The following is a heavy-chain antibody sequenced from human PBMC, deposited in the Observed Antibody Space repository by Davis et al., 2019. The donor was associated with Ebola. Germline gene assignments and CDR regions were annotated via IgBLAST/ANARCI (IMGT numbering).Heavy chain of an antibody. V-gene: IGHV3-7*03. Sequence: PGGSLRLSCAASGFTFSNYWVNWVRQTPGKGLEWVASIKQDGSDKYYADSVKGRFTISRDNGKNSLYLQMNSLRAEDTALYYCAKDVGTVAGQFDYWGQGTLVTVSS. CDR3: AKDVGTVAGQFDY. J-gene: IGHJ4*02. CDR2: IKQDGSDK. CDR1: GFTFSNYW. D-gene: IGHD6-19*01.